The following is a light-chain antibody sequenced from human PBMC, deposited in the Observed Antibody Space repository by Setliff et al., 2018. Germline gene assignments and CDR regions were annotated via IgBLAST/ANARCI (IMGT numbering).Light chain of an antibody. Sequence: QSALTQPASVSGSPGQSIAISCTGTSSDVGNYNYVSWYQQYPGKAPKLIIYDVTDRPSGVSNRSSGSKSGNTASLTISGLQTEDEGDFYCSSFTSSSTYVFGTGTKVTVL. V-gene: IGLV2-14*03. J-gene: IGLJ1*01. CDR2: DVT. CDR3: SSFTSSSTYV. CDR1: SSDVGNYNY.